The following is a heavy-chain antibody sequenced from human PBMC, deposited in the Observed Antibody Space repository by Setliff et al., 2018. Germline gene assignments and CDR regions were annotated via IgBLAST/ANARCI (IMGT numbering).Heavy chain of an antibody. CDR1: GGSFSDYY. D-gene: IGHD2-15*01. V-gene: IGHV4-34*01. Sequence: PSETLSLTCAASGGSFSDYYWTWIRQPPGKGLEWIGEINHSGSTKSKPSLKSRVTITVDPSKNQFSLKLNSLRPEDTAVYYCARTCSGSGCYAGLESWGQGTPVTVSS. J-gene: IGHJ4*02. CDR3: ARTCSGSGCYAGLES. CDR2: INHSGST.